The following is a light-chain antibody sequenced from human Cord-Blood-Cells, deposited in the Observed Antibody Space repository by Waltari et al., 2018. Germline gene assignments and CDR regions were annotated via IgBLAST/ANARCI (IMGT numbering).Light chain of an antibody. J-gene: IGKJ1*01. CDR3: QQYYSTPA. Sequence: DIVMTQSPDSLAESLGERATINSKSSQSVLYSSNNKNYLAWYQQKPGQPPKLLIYWASTRESGVPDRFSGSGSGTDFTLTISSLQAEDVAVYYCQQYYSTPAFGQGTKVEIK. CDR1: QSVLYSSNNKNY. V-gene: IGKV4-1*01. CDR2: WAS.